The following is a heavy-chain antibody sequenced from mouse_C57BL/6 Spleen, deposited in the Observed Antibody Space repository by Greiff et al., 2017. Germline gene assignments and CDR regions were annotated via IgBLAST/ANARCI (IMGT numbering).Heavy chain of an antibody. J-gene: IGHJ1*03. CDR3: AYSSRRCWYFGV. D-gene: IGHD1-1*01. CDR1: GYTFTSYG. CDR2: IYPRSGNT. V-gene: IGHV1-81*01. Sequence: QVQLQQSGAELARPGASVKLSCKASGYTFTSYGISWVKQRPGQGLEWIGEIYPRSGNTYYNEKFKGKATLTADKSSSTAYMELRSLTSEDSAVYVCAYSSRRCWYFGVWGTGPTVTV.